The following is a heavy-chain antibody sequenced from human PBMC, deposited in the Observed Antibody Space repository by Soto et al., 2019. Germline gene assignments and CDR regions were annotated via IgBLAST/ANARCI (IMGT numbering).Heavy chain of an antibody. CDR2: ISYRGSA. CDR3: ARVRDSFGLDV. Sequence: SETLSLTCTPSGGSITCACYWNFIRQHPGKGLECIGSISYRGSADYNPALKTRITISLDSANNKISLNLSSVTATTTARDYCARVRDSFGLDVWGQGTTVTVSS. D-gene: IGHD2-15*01. J-gene: IGHJ6*02. V-gene: IGHV4-31*03. CDR1: GGSITCACY.